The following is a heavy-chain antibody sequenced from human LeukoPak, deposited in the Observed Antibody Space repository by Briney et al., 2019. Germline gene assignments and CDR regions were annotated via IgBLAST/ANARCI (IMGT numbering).Heavy chain of an antibody. CDR2: VKEDGTTK. J-gene: IGHJ4*02. CDR1: GFSFTNYW. Sequence: PGGSLRLSCAASGFSFTNYWMSWVRQAPGKGLEWVANVKEDGTTKQYVDSVKGRFTISRDNAKNSLYRQMDSLRAEDTAVYYCVSQEVVPHWGQGTLVSVSS. V-gene: IGHV3-7*01. CDR3: VSQEVVPH. D-gene: IGHD2-15*01.